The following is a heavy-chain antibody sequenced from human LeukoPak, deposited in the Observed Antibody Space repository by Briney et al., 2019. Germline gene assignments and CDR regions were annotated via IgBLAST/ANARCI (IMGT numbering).Heavy chain of an antibody. CDR2: IIPIFGTA. D-gene: IGHD3-16*02. V-gene: IGHV1-69*13. CDR3: ARHTRQDYGMDV. Sequence: GASVKVSCTASGGTFSSYAISWVRQAPGRGLEWMGGIIPIFGTANYAQKFQGRVTITADESTSTAYMELSSLRSEDTAVYYCARHTRQDYGMDVWGQGTTVTVSS. J-gene: IGHJ6*02. CDR1: GGTFSSYA.